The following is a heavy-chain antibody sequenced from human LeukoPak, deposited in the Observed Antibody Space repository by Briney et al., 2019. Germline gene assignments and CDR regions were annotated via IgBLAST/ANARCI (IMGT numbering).Heavy chain of an antibody. Sequence: SQTLSLTCTVSGGSISSGGYYWSWIRQPPGKGLEWIGYIYHSGSTYYNPSLKSRVTISVDRSKNQFSLKLSSVTAADTAVYFCARGLIRAVADTGSAFDIWGQGTMVTVSS. CDR3: ARGLIRAVADTGSAFDI. V-gene: IGHV4-30-2*01. CDR2: IYHSGST. D-gene: IGHD6-19*01. CDR1: GGSISSGGYY. J-gene: IGHJ3*02.